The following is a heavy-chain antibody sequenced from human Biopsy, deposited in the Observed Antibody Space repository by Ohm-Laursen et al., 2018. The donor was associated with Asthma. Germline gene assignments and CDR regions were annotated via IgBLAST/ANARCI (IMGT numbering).Heavy chain of an antibody. CDR2: SSYSGFR. Sequence: SDTLSLTCTFSGGSINSDYWSWIRQPPGKGLEWIGLSSYSGFRKYNPSLKSRVTISVDTSKNQLSLNLTSVIAADTAVYYCARDQGDSKFDYRGQGILVTVSS. CDR1: GGSINSDY. J-gene: IGHJ4*02. D-gene: IGHD3-16*01. CDR3: ARDQGDSKFDY. V-gene: IGHV4-59*07.